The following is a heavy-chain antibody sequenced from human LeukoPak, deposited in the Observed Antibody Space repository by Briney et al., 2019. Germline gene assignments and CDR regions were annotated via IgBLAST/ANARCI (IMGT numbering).Heavy chain of an antibody. CDR2: INPDGSST. D-gene: IGHD2-2*01. CDR3: ARGSMMYQA. Sequence: PGGSLRLSCAASGFSFSPYWMSWVRQGPGKGLDWVASINPDGSSTPYVDSVKGRFTISRDNAQNSLYLQMNSLSAEDTAVYYCARGSMMYQAWGQGTLVTVSS. J-gene: IGHJ5*02. V-gene: IGHV3-7*01. CDR1: GFSFSPYW.